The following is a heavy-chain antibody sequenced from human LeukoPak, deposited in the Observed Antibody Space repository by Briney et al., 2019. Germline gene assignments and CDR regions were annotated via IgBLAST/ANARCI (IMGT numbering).Heavy chain of an antibody. CDR3: ASLGSAAVAGLGTDY. Sequence: SVKVSCKASGGTFSSYAISLVRQAPGQGLEWMGRIIPIFGIANYAQKFQGRVTITADKSTSTAYMELSSLRSEDTAVYYCASLGSAAVAGLGTDYWGQGTLVTVSS. CDR1: GGTFSSYA. J-gene: IGHJ4*02. D-gene: IGHD6-19*01. V-gene: IGHV1-69*04. CDR2: IIPIFGIA.